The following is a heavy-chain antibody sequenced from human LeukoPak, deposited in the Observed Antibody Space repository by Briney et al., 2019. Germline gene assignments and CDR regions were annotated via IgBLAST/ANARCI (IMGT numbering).Heavy chain of an antibody. Sequence: GGSLRLSCAASGFIFSTYGIHWVRQAPGKGLEWVAFIRYDGTNRLYSDSVKGRFTISRDNSKNTLFLEMSSLRVEDTAVYYCAKDWAVRDGYSYYFDYWGQGTLVTVSS. CDR3: AKDWAVRDGYSYYFDY. V-gene: IGHV3-30*02. J-gene: IGHJ4*02. CDR1: GFIFSTYG. D-gene: IGHD5-24*01. CDR2: IRYDGTNR.